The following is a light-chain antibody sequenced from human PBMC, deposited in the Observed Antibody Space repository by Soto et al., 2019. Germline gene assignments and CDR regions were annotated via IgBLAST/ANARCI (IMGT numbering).Light chain of an antibody. CDR2: GAS. CDR1: QSVSSN. V-gene: IGKV3-15*01. CDR3: QHYNNWPFT. J-gene: IGKJ3*01. Sequence: EIVMTQSPATLSVSPGERATLSCRASQSVSSNLAWYQQKSGQAPRLLIYGASTRATGIPARFSGSGSGTEFTLIISSLQSEDFADYYCQHYNNWPFTFGPLNKVDIK.